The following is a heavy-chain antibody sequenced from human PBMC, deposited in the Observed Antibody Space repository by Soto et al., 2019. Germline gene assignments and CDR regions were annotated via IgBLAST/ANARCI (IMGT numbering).Heavy chain of an antibody. CDR2: INHSGST. J-gene: IGHJ4*02. CDR3: ARDKITGLFVY. CDR1: GGSFSGYY. V-gene: IGHV4-34*01. Sequence: XXTLSLPFAVYGGSFSGYYWAWIRQPPGTGLEWIGEINHSGSTNYNPSLKSRVTISVDTSKNQFSLKLTSVTAADTAVYYCARDKITGLFVYWGQGTLVTVSS. D-gene: IGHD2-8*02.